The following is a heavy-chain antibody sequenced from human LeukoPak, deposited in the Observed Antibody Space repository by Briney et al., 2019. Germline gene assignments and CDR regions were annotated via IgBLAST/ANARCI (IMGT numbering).Heavy chain of an antibody. CDR3: AKDPKSKAYYDFWSGPYYFDY. J-gene: IGHJ4*02. V-gene: IGHV3-23*01. D-gene: IGHD3-3*01. Sequence: GGSLRLSCAASGFTFSSYAMSWVRQAPGKGLEWVSAISGSSGSTYYADSVKGRFTISRDNSKNTLYLQMNSLRAEDTAVYYCAKDPKSKAYYDFWSGPYYFDYWGQGTLVTVSS. CDR2: ISGSSGST. CDR1: GFTFSSYA.